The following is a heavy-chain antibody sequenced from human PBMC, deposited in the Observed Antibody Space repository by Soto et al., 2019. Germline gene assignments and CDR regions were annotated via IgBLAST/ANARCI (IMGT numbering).Heavy chain of an antibody. CDR3: VIGGGRNVVPHHPFEP. D-gene: IGHD3-16*01. CDR2: ISYDGSNK. Sequence: GGSPRLSCAASGFTFSSYGMHWFRQAPGKGLEWVAVISYDGSNKYYADPVKGRFTISRDNSKNTLYLQMNSLRAEDTAVYYCVIGGGRNVVPHHPFEPRAQRTLVTVAA. V-gene: IGHV3-30*03. CDR1: GFTFSSYG. J-gene: IGHJ5*02.